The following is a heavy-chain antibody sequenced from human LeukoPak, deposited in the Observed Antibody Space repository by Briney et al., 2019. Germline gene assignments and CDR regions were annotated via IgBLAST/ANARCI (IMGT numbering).Heavy chain of an antibody. CDR3: ARVRRIVGGFDY. Sequence: SETLSLARTLACPSITSYYVGWVRQPPGKGLEWIGYIYYSGSTNYNPSLKSRVPISVDTSKNKFSLKLSSVTAADTEMYYCARVRRIVGGFDYWGQGTLVTVSS. CDR1: CPSITSYY. J-gene: IGHJ4*02. CDR2: IYYSGST. D-gene: IGHD1-26*01. V-gene: IGHV4-59*01.